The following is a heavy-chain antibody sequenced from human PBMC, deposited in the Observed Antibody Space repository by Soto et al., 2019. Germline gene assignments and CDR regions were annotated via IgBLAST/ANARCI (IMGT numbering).Heavy chain of an antibody. J-gene: IGHJ6*02. CDR1: GFTFSDYY. CDR3: ARVRNHYGMDV. V-gene: IGHV3-11*04. CDR2: ISTGSSNI. D-gene: IGHD1-1*01. Sequence: AGGSLRLSCAASGFTFSDYYISWIRQAPGKGLEWVSYISTGSSNIYFADSVTGRFTISRDNAKNSLYLQMNSLRVEDTAVYYCARVRNHYGMDVWGQGTTVTSP.